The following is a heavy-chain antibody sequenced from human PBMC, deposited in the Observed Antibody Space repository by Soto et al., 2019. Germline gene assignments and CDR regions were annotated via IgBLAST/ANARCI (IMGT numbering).Heavy chain of an antibody. D-gene: IGHD1-26*01. J-gene: IGHJ6*02. CDR1: GYTFTSYG. CDR2: ISAYNGNT. Sequence: QVQLVQSGAEVKKPGASVKVSCKASGYTFTSYGISWVRQAPGQGLEWMGWISAYNGNTNYAQKLQGRVTMTTDTSTSTAYMELRSLRSDDTAVYYCARDLEWELLNENENYYYYGMDVWGQGTTVTVSS. CDR3: ARDLEWELLNENENYYYYGMDV. V-gene: IGHV1-18*01.